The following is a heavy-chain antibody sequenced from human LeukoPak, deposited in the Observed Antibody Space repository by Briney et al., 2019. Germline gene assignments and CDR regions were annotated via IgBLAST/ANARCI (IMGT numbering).Heavy chain of an antibody. CDR1: GFTFSSYW. CDR3: ARADSSSWYSLFDY. Sequence: GGSLRLSCAASGFTFSSYWMSWARQAPGKGLEWGANIKRDGSEKYYVDSLKGRFTISRDNARNSLYLQMNSLRAEDTAVYYCARADSSSWYSLFDYWGQGTLVTVSS. CDR2: IKRDGSEK. D-gene: IGHD6-13*01. V-gene: IGHV3-7*01. J-gene: IGHJ4*02.